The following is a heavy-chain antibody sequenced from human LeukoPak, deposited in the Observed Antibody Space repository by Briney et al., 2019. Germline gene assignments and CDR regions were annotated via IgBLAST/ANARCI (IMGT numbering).Heavy chain of an antibody. CDR3: TPSWGIAVAGLYYFDY. D-gene: IGHD6-19*01. V-gene: IGHV3-49*04. Sequence: GRSLRLSCTASGFTFGDYAMSWVRQAPGKGLEWVGFIRSKAYGGTTEYAASVKGRFTISRDDSKSIAYLQMNSLKTGDTAVYYCTPSWGIAVAGLYYFDYWGQGTLVTVSA. CDR2: IRSKAYGGTT. CDR1: GFTFGDYA. J-gene: IGHJ4*02.